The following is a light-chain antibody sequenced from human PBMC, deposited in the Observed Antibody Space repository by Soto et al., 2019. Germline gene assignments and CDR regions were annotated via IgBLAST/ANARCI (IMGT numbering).Light chain of an antibody. CDR3: QQYSSHST. CDR1: QSISSY. V-gene: IGKV1-5*03. J-gene: IGKJ1*01. CDR2: QAS. Sequence: DIQMTQSPSSLSASVGDRATITCRASQSISSYLNWYQHKPGKAPKLLIYQASSLENGVPSRFSGSGSGTEFSLTISSLQPDDFAAYYCQQYSSHSTFGQGTKVDIK.